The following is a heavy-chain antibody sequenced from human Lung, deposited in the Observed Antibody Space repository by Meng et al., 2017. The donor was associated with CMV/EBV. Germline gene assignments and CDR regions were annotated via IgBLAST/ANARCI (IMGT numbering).Heavy chain of an antibody. V-gene: IGHV3-23*01. CDR2: SSGSGGST. CDR3: AKSYYDSSGYYYN. CDR1: GFTFSSYA. Sequence: GGSLTLSCAASGFTFSSYAMSCVRQAPGKGLEWVSASSGSGGSTYYADSVKGRFTISRDNSKNTLYLQMNSLRAEDTAVYYCAKSYYDSSGYYYNWGQGTLVTVSS. D-gene: IGHD3-22*01. J-gene: IGHJ4*02.